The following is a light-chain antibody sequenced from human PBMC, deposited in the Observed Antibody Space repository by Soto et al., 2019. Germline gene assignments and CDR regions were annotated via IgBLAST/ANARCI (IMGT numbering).Light chain of an antibody. V-gene: IGLV7-46*01. CDR3: LLSYHGARV. Sequence: QAVVTQEPSLTVSPGGTVTLTCASSTGAVTIDHYPYWLQQKPGQAPRTLTFDTSYRHSWTPARFSGSLLAGKAALTLSGAQDEDEADCYCLLSYHGARVFGGGTKLTVL. J-gene: IGLJ3*02. CDR2: DTS. CDR1: TGAVTIDHY.